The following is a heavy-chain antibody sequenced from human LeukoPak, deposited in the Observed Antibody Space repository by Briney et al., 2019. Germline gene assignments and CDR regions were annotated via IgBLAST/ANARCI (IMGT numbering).Heavy chain of an antibody. Sequence: PGGSLRLSCAASGFTFSSYAMHWVRQAPGKGLEWVAVISYDGSNKYYADSVKGRFTISRDNSKNTLYLQMNSLRAEDTAVYYCARVNSGWYSGFDYWGQGTLVTVSS. V-gene: IGHV3-30-3*01. D-gene: IGHD6-19*01. CDR3: ARVNSGWYSGFDY. J-gene: IGHJ4*02. CDR1: GFTFSSYA. CDR2: ISYDGSNK.